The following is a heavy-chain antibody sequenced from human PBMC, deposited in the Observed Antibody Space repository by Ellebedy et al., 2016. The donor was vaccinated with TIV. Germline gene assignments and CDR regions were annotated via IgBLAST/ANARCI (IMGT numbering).Heavy chain of an antibody. CDR1: GYSFTSYW. CDR2: IYPGDSDT. CDR3: ATLPVTAMVDFYFDY. D-gene: IGHD5-18*01. Sequence: GESLKISCEGSGYSFTSYWIGWVRQMPGKGLEWMGIIYPGDSDTRYSPSFQGQVTISADKSISTAYLQWSSLKASDTAMYYCATLPVTAMVDFYFDYWGQGTLVTVSS. V-gene: IGHV5-51*01. J-gene: IGHJ4*02.